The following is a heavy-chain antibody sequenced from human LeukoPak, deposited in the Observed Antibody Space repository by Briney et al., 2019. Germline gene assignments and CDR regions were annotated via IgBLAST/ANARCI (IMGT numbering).Heavy chain of an antibody. CDR2: IWYDGSNK. Sequence: PGESLKISCAASGFTFSSYGMHWVRQAPGKGLEWVAVIWYDGSNKYYADSVKGRFTISRDNSKNTLYLQMNSLRAEDTAVYYCARDYWNDSYYYYGMDVWGQGTTVTVSS. V-gene: IGHV3-33*01. J-gene: IGHJ6*02. CDR1: GFTFSSYG. D-gene: IGHD1-1*01. CDR3: ARDYWNDSYYYYGMDV.